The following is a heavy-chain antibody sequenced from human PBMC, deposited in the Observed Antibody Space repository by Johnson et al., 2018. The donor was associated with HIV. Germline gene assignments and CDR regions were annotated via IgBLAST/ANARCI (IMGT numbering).Heavy chain of an antibody. Sequence: VQLVESGGGLVQPGGSLRLSCAASAFTFSSYWMSWVRQAPGKGLEWVANIKQDGSETYYVDSVKGRFTISRDNAKNSRYLQMNSLRAEDTAVYYCARDRDSIVGVPYAFDIWGQGTMVTVSS. CDR1: AFTFSSYW. CDR2: IKQDGSET. V-gene: IGHV3-7*05. J-gene: IGHJ3*02. CDR3: ARDRDSIVGVPYAFDI. D-gene: IGHD1-26*01.